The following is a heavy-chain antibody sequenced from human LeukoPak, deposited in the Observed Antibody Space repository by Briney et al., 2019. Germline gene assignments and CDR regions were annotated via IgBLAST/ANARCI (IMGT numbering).Heavy chain of an antibody. Sequence: PSETLSLTCNVSGGSISSYYWSWIRQPPGKGLGWIGYIYYSGSTDYNPSLRSRVTISVDTSKNQFSLKLTSVTAADTAVYYCARVRDYYYMDVWGNGTTVTVSS. CDR2: IYYSGST. V-gene: IGHV4-59*01. J-gene: IGHJ6*03. CDR1: GGSISSYY. CDR3: ARVRDYYYMDV.